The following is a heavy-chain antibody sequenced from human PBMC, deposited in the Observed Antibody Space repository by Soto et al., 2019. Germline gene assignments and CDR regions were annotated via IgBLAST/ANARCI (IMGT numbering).Heavy chain of an antibody. CDR1: GGSISSGGYC. CDR3: AREPDIVLIPADYYYGVDV. D-gene: IGHD2-2*01. Sequence: QVQLQESGPGLVKPSQTLSLTCTVSGGSISSGGYCWTWIRQHPGKGLEWIGYIYYSGSTYYNPSLKSRVSISVDTSKNPFSLKVNSVTAADTDVYYCAREPDIVLIPADYYYGVDVWGQGTTVTVSS. CDR2: IYYSGST. V-gene: IGHV4-31*03. J-gene: IGHJ6*02.